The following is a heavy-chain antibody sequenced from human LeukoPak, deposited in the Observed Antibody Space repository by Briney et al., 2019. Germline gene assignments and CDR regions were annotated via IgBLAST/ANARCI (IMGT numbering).Heavy chain of an antibody. CDR3: AAQWLVLGAFDI. CDR2: VSYDGSNK. Sequence: GGSLRLSCAASGFTFSTYAIHWVRQAPGKGLEWVAVVSYDGSNKYYADSVKGRFTISRDNSKNTLYLQMNSLRAEDTAVYYCAAQWLVLGAFDIWGQGTMVTVSS. J-gene: IGHJ3*02. CDR1: GFTFSTYA. V-gene: IGHV3-30-3*01. D-gene: IGHD6-19*01.